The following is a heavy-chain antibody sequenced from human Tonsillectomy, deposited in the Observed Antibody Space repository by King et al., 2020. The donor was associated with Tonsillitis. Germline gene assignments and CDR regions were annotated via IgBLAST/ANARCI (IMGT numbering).Heavy chain of an antibody. V-gene: IGHV4-4*07. CDR2: IYSSGTA. Sequence: QLQESGPGLVKSSETLSLTCTVSGGSINSYYWNWIREPAGKGLEWIGRIYSSGTANYNPSLKTRVTMSVDTSKNQFSLKLTSVTAADTAVYFCAGAATIFYDSGHGPFDYWGQGTLVTVSS. D-gene: IGHD3-22*01. J-gene: IGHJ4*02. CDR1: GGSINSYY. CDR3: AGAATIFYDSGHGPFDY.